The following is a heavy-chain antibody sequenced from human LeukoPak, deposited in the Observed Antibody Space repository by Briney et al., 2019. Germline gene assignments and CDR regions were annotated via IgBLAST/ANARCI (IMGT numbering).Heavy chain of an antibody. J-gene: IGHJ6*02. V-gene: IGHV4-4*07. CDR1: GGSISSYY. Sequence: PSETLSLTCTVSGGSISSYYWSWIRQPAGKGLEWIGRIYTSGSTNYNPSLKSRVTMSVDTSRNQFSLRLTSVTATDTAVCYCARQRYELGASYFFYGMDVWGQGTTVTVSS. CDR2: IYTSGST. CDR3: ARQRYELGASYFFYGMDV. D-gene: IGHD1-26*01.